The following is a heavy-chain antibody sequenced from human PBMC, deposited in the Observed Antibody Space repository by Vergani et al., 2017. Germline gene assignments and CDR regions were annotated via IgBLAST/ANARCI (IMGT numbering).Heavy chain of an antibody. CDR3: VRDVRVSRT. V-gene: IGHV3-23*01. Sequence: EVQLLESGGDLVQPGGSLRLSCAASGFTFIMHAMSWVRQAPGKGLEWVSTLSASDRRTHYADSVKGRFTISRDNAKYLLYLDMSSLRAEDTAVYYCVRDVRVSRTWGQGTLVAVSS. CDR1: GFTFIMHA. CDR2: LSASDRRT. J-gene: IGHJ3*01.